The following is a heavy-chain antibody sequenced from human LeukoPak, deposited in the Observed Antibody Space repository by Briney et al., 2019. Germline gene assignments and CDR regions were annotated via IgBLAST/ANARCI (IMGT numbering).Heavy chain of an antibody. V-gene: IGHV1-8*01. D-gene: IGHD3-10*01. CDR2: MNPNSGNT. CDR1: GYTFTSYD. J-gene: IGHJ4*02. Sequence: ASVKVSCKASGYTFTSYDINWVRQATGQGLGWMGWMNPNSGNTGYAQKFQGRVTMTRNTSISTAYMELSSLRSEDTAVYYCAVGYYGSGSYSYWGQGTLVTVSS. CDR3: AVGYYGSGSYSY.